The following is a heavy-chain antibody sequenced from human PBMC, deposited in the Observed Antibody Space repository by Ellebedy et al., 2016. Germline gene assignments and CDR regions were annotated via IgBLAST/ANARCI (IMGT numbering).Heavy chain of an antibody. CDR2: ISGSGGST. Sequence: GESLKISXAASGFTFSSYAMSWVRQAPGKGLEWVSAISGSGGSTYYADSVKGRFTISRDNSKNTLYLQMNSLRAEDTAVYYCAKGTEMATIYGHFDYWGQGTLVTVSS. D-gene: IGHD5-24*01. V-gene: IGHV3-23*01. J-gene: IGHJ4*02. CDR1: GFTFSSYA. CDR3: AKGTEMATIYGHFDY.